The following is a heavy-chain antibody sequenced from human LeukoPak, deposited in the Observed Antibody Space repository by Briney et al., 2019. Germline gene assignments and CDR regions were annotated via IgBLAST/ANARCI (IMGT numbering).Heavy chain of an antibody. Sequence: GGSLRLSCAASGFTFSSYSMNWVRQAPGKGLEWVSSISSSSSYIYYADSVKGRFTISRDNAKTSLYLQMNSLRAEDTAVYYCARDQDSYGQDYYDSSGYYRWGQGTLVTVSS. V-gene: IGHV3-21*01. CDR3: ARDQDSYGQDYYDSSGYYR. CDR1: GFTFSSYS. J-gene: IGHJ4*02. D-gene: IGHD3-22*01. CDR2: ISSSSSYI.